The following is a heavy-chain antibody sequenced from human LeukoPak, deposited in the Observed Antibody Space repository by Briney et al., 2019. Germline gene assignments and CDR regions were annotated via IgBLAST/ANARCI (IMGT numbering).Heavy chain of an antibody. V-gene: IGHV1-18*01. CDR1: GYTFTSYG. CDR2: ISAYNGNT. CDR3: ARGGGRFGDLNWFDP. J-gene: IGHJ5*02. D-gene: IGHD3-10*01. Sequence: GASVQVSCKASGYTFTSYGISWVRQAPGQGLEWMGWISAYNGNTNYAQKLQGRVTMTTDTSTSTAYMELRSLRSDDTAVYYCARGGGRFGDLNWFDPWGQGTLVTVSS.